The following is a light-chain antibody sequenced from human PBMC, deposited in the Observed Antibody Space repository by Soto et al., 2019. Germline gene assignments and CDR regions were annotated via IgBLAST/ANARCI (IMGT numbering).Light chain of an antibody. Sequence: DIVLTQTPLSSPVTLGQPASISCRSSQSLVHSDGNTYLNWLQQRPGQPPRLLIYEVSNRFSGVPDRFSGSVAGTDFTLEISRVEAEDVGVYYCMQTTQFPLTFGGGTKVDIK. CDR2: EVS. J-gene: IGKJ4*01. CDR3: MQTTQFPLT. V-gene: IGKV2-24*01. CDR1: QSLVHSDGNTY.